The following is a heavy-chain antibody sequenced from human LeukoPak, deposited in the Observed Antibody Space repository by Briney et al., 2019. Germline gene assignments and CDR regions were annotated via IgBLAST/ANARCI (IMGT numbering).Heavy chain of an antibody. D-gene: IGHD3-10*01. CDR3: AGYGSGSYDPAYYYYGMDV. Sequence: ASVKVSCKASGYTFTCYYMHWVRQAPGQGLEWMGWINPNSGGTNYAQKFQGRVTMTRDTSISTGYMELSRLRSDDTAVYYCAGYGSGSYDPAYYYYGMDVWGQGTTVTVSS. CDR2: INPNSGGT. CDR1: GYTFTCYY. V-gene: IGHV1-2*02. J-gene: IGHJ6*02.